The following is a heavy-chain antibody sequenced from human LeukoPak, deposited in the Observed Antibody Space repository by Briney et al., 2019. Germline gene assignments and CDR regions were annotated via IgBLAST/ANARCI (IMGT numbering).Heavy chain of an antibody. CDR2: INPNDGST. D-gene: IGHD2-21*01. CDR1: GYSFTSYY. V-gene: IGHV1-46*01. J-gene: IGHJ4*02. CDR3: ARGEVFAY. Sequence: ASVKVSCKXSGYSFTSYYMYWVRQAPGQGLEWMGIINPNDGSTTYPQKFQGRVSMTRDTSTSTVYMELLGLRSEDTAVYYCARGEVFAYWGQGTLVTVSS.